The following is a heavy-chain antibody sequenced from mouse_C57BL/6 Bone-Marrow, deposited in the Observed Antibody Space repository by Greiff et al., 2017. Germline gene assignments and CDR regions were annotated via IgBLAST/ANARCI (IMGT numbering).Heavy chain of an antibody. CDR3: ARLLRYQIGNYFDY. D-gene: IGHD1-1*01. Sequence: VKLVESGPELVKPGASVKISCKASGYAFSSSWMNWVKQRPGKGLEWIGRIYPGDGDTNYNGKFKGKATLTADKSSSTAYMQLSSLTSEDSAVYFCARLLRYQIGNYFDYWGQGTTRTVSS. CDR1: GYAFSSSW. J-gene: IGHJ2*01. V-gene: IGHV1-82*01. CDR2: IYPGDGDT.